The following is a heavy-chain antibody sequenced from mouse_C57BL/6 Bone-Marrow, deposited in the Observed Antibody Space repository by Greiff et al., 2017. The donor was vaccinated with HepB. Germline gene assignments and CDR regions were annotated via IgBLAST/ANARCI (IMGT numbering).Heavy chain of an antibody. Sequence: QVQLKQPGAELVKPGASVKLSCKASGYTFTSYWMHWVKQRPGQGLEWIGMIHPNSGSTNYNEKFKSKATLTVDKSSSTAYMQLSSPTSEDSAVYYCARGHYYGSSSYYFDYWGQGTTLTVSS. CDR3: ARGHYYGSSSYYFDY. CDR2: IHPNSGST. CDR1: GYTFTSYW. V-gene: IGHV1-64*01. J-gene: IGHJ2*01. D-gene: IGHD1-1*01.